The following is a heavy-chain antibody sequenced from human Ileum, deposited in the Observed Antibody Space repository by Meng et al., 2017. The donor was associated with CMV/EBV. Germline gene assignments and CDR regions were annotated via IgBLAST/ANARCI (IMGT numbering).Heavy chain of an antibody. Sequence: GGSLRLSCAASGFTFSSYAMSWVRQPPGKGLEWVANIKQDGSEKYYVDSVKGRFTISRDNAKNSLYLQMNSLRAEDTAVYYCARDKAHIAAAGSYGMDVWGQGTTVTVSS. J-gene: IGHJ6*02. CDR1: GFTFSSYA. D-gene: IGHD6-13*01. CDR3: ARDKAHIAAAGSYGMDV. V-gene: IGHV3-7*01. CDR2: IKQDGSEK.